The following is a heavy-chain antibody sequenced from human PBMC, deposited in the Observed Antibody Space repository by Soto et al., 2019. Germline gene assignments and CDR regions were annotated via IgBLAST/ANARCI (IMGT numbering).Heavy chain of an antibody. CDR1: GFTFSSYS. Sequence: GGSLRLSCAASGFTFSSYSMSWVRQAPGKWLEWVSAISGSGGASYYADSVKGRFTISRDNSKNTVYLQMNSLRAEDTAVYFCANAYCSSTSCRAEYLQHWGQGXLVTVYS. CDR3: ANAYCSSTSCRAEYLQH. V-gene: IGHV3-23*01. J-gene: IGHJ1*01. CDR2: ISGSGGAS. D-gene: IGHD2-2*01.